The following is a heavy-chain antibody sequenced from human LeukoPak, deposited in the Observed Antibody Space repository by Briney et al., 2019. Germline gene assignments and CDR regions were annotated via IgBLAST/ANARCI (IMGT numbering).Heavy chain of an antibody. V-gene: IGHV4-59*01. CDR3: ARDGGTAMILFAFDI. CDR1: GGSISSFY. CDR2: TSYFGST. Sequence: SETLSLTCTVSGGSISSFYWSWIRQPPGKGLEWIGYTSYFGSTNYNPSLESRVTMSVDTSKNQFSLKLSSMTAADTAVYYCARDGGTAMILFAFDIWGQGTMVTVSS. J-gene: IGHJ3*02. D-gene: IGHD5-18*01.